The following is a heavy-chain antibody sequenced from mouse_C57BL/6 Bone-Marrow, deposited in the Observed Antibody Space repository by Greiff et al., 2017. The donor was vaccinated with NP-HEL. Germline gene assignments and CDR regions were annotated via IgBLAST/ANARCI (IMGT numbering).Heavy chain of an antibody. D-gene: IGHD3-3*01. CDR3: ARGWGDY. Sequence: EVQVVESGGGLVQPGGSLKLSCAASGFTFSDYYMYWVRQTPEKRLEWVAYISNGGGSTYYPDTVKGRFTISRDNAKNTLYLQMSLLKAEDTAMYYCARGWGDYWGQGTTLTVSS. V-gene: IGHV5-12*01. CDR1: GFTFSDYY. CDR2: ISNGGGST. J-gene: IGHJ2*01.